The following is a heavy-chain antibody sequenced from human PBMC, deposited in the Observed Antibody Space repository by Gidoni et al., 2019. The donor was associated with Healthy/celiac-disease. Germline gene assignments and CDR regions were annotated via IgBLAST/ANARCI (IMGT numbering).Heavy chain of an antibody. J-gene: IGHJ6*02. Sequence: QVQLQESGPGLVKPSETLSLTCTVSGGSISSYYWSWIRQPPGKGLELIGYIYYSGSTNYNPSLKSRVTISVDTSKNQFSLKLSSVTAADTAVYYCARVQWELLPDYPVYYYYGMDVWGQGTTVTVSS. CDR1: GGSISSYY. V-gene: IGHV4-59*01. CDR2: IYYSGST. D-gene: IGHD1-26*01. CDR3: ARVQWELLPDYPVYYYYGMDV.